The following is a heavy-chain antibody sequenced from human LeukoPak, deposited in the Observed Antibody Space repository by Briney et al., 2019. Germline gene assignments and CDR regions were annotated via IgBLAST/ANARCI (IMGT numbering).Heavy chain of an antibody. V-gene: IGHV3-30*04. CDR2: ISYDGRYK. CDR3: AGCSGGSCYSRGKYGVDV. D-gene: IGHD2-15*01. Sequence: GGSLRLSCAASGFAFSRYSMHWVRQAPGKGLEWVAGISYDGRYKGYLDSVKGRFTISRDDSKNILYLQMNSLRADDTAVYYCAGCSGGSCYSRGKYGVDVWGQGTTVIVSS. J-gene: IGHJ6*02. CDR1: GFAFSRYS.